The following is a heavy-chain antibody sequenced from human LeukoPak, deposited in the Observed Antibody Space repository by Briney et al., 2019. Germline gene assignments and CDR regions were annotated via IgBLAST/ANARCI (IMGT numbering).Heavy chain of an antibody. D-gene: IGHD3-22*01. CDR3: MITMIVVAQAA. J-gene: IGHJ3*01. V-gene: IGHV1-46*01. CDR2: ISPSGGST. CDR1: GYTFTSYY. Sequence: ASVKVSCKASGYTFTSYYMHWVRQAPGQGLEWMGIISPSGGSTSYAQKFQGRVTMTRDTSTSTVYMELSSLRSEDTAVYYCMITMIVVAQAAWGQGTMVTVSS.